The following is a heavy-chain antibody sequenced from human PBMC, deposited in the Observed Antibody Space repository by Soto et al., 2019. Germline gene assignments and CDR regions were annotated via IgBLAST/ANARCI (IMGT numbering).Heavy chain of an antibody. Sequence: SVKVSCKASGFTFSSSAVQWVRQARGQRLEWIGKVVVGSGNTNYAQKFQERVTITRDMSTSTAYMELSSLRSEDTAFYYCAAFDPGPMGFDPWGQGTLVTVSS. CDR3: AAFDPGPMGFDP. D-gene: IGHD3-9*01. CDR2: VVVGSGNT. CDR1: GFTFSSSA. V-gene: IGHV1-58*01. J-gene: IGHJ5*02.